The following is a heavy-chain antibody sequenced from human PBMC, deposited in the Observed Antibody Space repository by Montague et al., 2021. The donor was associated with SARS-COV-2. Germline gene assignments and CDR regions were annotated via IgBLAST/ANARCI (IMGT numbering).Heavy chain of an antibody. CDR1: GGSFSGYY. Sequence: SETLSLTCAVYGGSFSGYYWNWIRQPPGKGLEWIGEINHSGSANYNPSLKRRVTISVDTSKNQFSLKLNSVTAADTAVYYCARLGEGVVPAPILGVGPYYSYFYMDVWGQGATVTVSS. J-gene: IGHJ6*03. V-gene: IGHV4-34*01. D-gene: IGHD2-2*02. CDR3: ARLGEGVVPAPILGVGPYYSYFYMDV. CDR2: INHSGSA.